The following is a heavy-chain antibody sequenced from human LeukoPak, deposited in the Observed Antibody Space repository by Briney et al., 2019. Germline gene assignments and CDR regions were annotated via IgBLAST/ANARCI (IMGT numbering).Heavy chain of an antibody. J-gene: IGHJ4*02. Sequence: PGGSLRLSCAASGFTFSSYAMSWFRQAPGKGLEWVSAISGSGGSTYYADSVKGRFTISRDNSKNTLYLQMNSLRAEDTAVYYCAKGTGGLSAAAGTPGYWGQGTLVTVSS. CDR1: GFTFSSYA. V-gene: IGHV3-23*01. D-gene: IGHD6-13*01. CDR3: AKGTGGLSAAAGTPGY. CDR2: ISGSGGST.